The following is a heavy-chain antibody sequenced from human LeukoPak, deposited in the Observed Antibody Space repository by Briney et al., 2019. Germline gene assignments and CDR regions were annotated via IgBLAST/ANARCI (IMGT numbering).Heavy chain of an antibody. CDR3: ARDRGLGHDY. J-gene: IGHJ4*02. CDR1: GGSISSYY. D-gene: IGHD3-16*01. CDR2: IYYSGST. V-gene: IGHV4-59*01. Sequence: SETLSLTCTVSGGSISSYYWSWIRQPPGKGLEWIGYIYYSGSTNYNPSLKSRVTISVDTSKNQFSLKLSSVTAADTAVYYCARDRGLGHDYWGRGTLVTVSS.